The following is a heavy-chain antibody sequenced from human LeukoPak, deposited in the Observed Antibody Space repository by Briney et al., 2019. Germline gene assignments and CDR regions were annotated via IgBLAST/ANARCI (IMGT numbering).Heavy chain of an antibody. CDR3: ARGEYYVWGSYRYFTLDY. CDR2: ISSSSSYI. J-gene: IGHJ4*02. D-gene: IGHD3-16*02. Sequence: GGSLRLSCAASGFTFSSYSMNWVRQAPGKGLEWVSSISSSSSYIYYADSVKGRFTISRDNAKNSLYLQMNSLRAEDTAVYYCARGEYYVWGSYRYFTLDYWGQGTLVTVSS. V-gene: IGHV3-21*01. CDR1: GFTFSSYS.